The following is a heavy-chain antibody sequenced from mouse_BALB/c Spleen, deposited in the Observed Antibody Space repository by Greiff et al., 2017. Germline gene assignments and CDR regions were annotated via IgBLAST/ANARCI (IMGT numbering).Heavy chain of an antibody. V-gene: IGHV1-12*01. Sequence: QVQLQQPGAELVKPGASVKMSCKASGYTFTSYNMHWVKQTPGQGLEWIGAIYQGNGDTSYNQKFKGKATLTADKSSSTAYMQLSSLTSEDSAGYYGARGELGPYAMDYWGQGTSVTVSS. CDR3: ARGELGPYAMDY. CDR2: IYQGNGDT. J-gene: IGHJ4*01. CDR1: GYTFTSYN. D-gene: IGHD4-1*01.